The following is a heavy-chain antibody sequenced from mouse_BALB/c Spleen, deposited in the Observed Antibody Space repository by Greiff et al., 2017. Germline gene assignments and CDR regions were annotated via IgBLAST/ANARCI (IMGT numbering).Heavy chain of an antibody. CDR3: ARGPSIYYDYDAWFAY. V-gene: IGHV1S29*02. Sequence: EVQLQQSGPELVKPGASVKISCKASGYTFTDYNMHWVKQSHGKSLEWIGYIYPYNGGTGYNQKFKSKATLTVDNSSSTAYMELRSLTSEDSAVYYCARGPSIYYDYDAWFAYWGQGTLVTVSA. CDR2: IYPYNGGT. D-gene: IGHD2-4*01. CDR1: GYTFTDYN. J-gene: IGHJ3*01.